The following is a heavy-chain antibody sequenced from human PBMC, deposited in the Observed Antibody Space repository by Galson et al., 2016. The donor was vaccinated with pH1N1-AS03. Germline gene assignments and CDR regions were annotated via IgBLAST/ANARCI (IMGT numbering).Heavy chain of an antibody. CDR2: ISSSNNYI. D-gene: IGHD3-22*01. J-gene: IGHJ2*01. Sequence: SLRLSCAASGFTFNGYGMNWVRQAPGKGLEWVSSISSSNNYIYYEDSVKGRFTISRDNAENSLYLQMKSLRAEDTAVYYCARSGRDYYYDSSGYHEWYFDLWGRGTLVTVAS. V-gene: IGHV3-21*01. CDR1: GFTFNGYG. CDR3: ARSGRDYYYDSSGYHEWYFDL.